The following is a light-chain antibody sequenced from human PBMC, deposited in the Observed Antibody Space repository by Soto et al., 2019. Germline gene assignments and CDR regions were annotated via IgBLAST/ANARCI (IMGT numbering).Light chain of an antibody. Sequence: EIVMTQSPATLSVSPGERATFSCRASQSVNSNLAWYQQKPGQAPRVLIYGVSTMATVFPARFGGSGCGTDFTLTISSLQSEDFAIYYCQQYNNFPLTFGGGNKVETK. CDR1: QSVNSN. V-gene: IGKV3-15*01. CDR2: GVS. J-gene: IGKJ4*01. CDR3: QQYNNFPLT.